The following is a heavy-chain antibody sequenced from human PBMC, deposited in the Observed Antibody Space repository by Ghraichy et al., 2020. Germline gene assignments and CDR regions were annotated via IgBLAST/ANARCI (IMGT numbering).Heavy chain of an antibody. CDR1: GGSFSGYY. J-gene: IGHJ4*02. D-gene: IGHD2-2*02. Sequence: SETLSLTCAVYGGSFSGYYWSWIRQPPGKGLEWIGEINHSGSTNYNPSLKSRVTISVDTSKNQFSLKLSSVTAADTAVYYCARGGPGVPAAINYWGQGTLVTVSS. V-gene: IGHV4-34*01. CDR3: ARGGPGVPAAINY. CDR2: INHSGST.